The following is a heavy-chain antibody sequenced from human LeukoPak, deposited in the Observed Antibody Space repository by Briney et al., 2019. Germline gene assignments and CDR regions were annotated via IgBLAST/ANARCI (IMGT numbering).Heavy chain of an antibody. D-gene: IGHD3-3*01. J-gene: IGHJ4*02. CDR3: ARSYYDFWSGLDY. CDR1: GFTFSSYW. CDR2: IKQDGSEK. V-gene: IGHV3-7*01. Sequence: GGSLRLSCAASGFTFSSYWMSWVRQAPGKGLEWVANIKQDGSEKYYVDSVKGRFTISRDNAKNSLYLQMNSLRAEDTAVCYCARSYYDFWSGLDYWGQGTLVTVSS.